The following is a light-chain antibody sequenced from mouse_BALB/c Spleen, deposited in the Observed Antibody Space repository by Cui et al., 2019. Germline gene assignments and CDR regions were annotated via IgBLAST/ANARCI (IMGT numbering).Light chain of an antibody. J-gene: IGKJ2*01. Sequence: ENVLTQSPAIMSASPGEKVTMTCMASSSVSSSYLHWYQQKSGASPKLWIYSTSNLASGVPARFSGSGSGTSYSLTISSVEAEDAATYYCQQYSGYPYTFGGGTKLEIK. V-gene: IGKV4-57-1*01. CDR1: SSVSSSY. CDR2: STS. CDR3: QQYSGYPYT.